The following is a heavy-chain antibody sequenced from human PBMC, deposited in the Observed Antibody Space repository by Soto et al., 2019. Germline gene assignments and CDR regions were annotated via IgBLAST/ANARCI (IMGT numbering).Heavy chain of an antibody. CDR1: GFTFSSYA. Sequence: GGSLRLSCAASGFTFSSYAMRWVRQAPGKGLEWVSATSGSGGSTYYADSVKGRFTISRDNSKNTLYLQMNSLRAEDTAVYYCAKDSGYSDGMDVWGQGTTVTVS. D-gene: IGHD3-22*01. J-gene: IGHJ6*02. CDR2: TSGSGGST. V-gene: IGHV3-23*01. CDR3: AKDSGYSDGMDV.